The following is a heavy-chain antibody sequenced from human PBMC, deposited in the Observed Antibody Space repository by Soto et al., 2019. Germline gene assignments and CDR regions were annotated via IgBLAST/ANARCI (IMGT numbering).Heavy chain of an antibody. CDR2: MNPNSGNT. V-gene: IGHV1-8*01. J-gene: IGHJ4*02. CDR3: ARADYYDRRGYLLPCGY. Sequence: QVQLVQSGAEVKKPGASVKVSCKASGYTFTSYDINWVRQATGQGLEWMGWMNPNSGNTGYAQKFQGRVAMTMNTSISTAYMELSSLSSEDTAVYYCARADYYDRRGYLLPCGYWGQGTLVTVSS. D-gene: IGHD3-22*01. CDR1: GYTFTSYD.